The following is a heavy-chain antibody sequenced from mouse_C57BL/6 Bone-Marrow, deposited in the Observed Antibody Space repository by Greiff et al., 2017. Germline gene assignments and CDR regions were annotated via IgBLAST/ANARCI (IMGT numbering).Heavy chain of an antibody. CDR3: TRVIATVVATRYFDV. CDR1: GFTFSSYA. J-gene: IGHJ1*03. Sequence: EVQLVESGEGLVKPGGSLKLSCAASGFTFSSYAMSWVRQTPEKRLEWFAYISSGGDYIYYADTVKGRFTISRANARNTLYLQKSSLKSEETAMYYWTRVIATVVATRYFDVWGTGTTVTVSS. V-gene: IGHV5-9-1*02. D-gene: IGHD1-1*01. CDR2: ISSGGDYI.